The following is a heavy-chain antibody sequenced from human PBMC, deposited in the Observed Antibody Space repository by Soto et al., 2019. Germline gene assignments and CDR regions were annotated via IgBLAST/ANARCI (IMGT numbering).Heavy chain of an antibody. CDR3: VRFGDSKHYYYGMDV. CDR2: IIPILGIA. Sequence: QVQLVQSGAEVKKPGSSVKVSCKASGGTFSSYTISWVRQAPGQGLEWMGRIIPILGIANYAQKFQGRVTITADKSTSTAYMELSSLRSEDTGVYYCVRFGDSKHYYYGMDVWGQGTTVTVSS. D-gene: IGHD3-10*01. J-gene: IGHJ6*02. V-gene: IGHV1-69*02. CDR1: GGTFSSYT.